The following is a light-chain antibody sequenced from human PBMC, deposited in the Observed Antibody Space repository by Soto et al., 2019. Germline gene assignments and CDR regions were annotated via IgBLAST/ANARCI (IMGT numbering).Light chain of an antibody. CDR2: GAS. V-gene: IGKV3-20*01. J-gene: IGKJ4*01. CDR1: QSVSSSY. CDR3: QQYNSWPLT. Sequence: EIAMTQSPGTLSLSPGERATLSCRASQSVSSSYLAWYQQKPGQAPRLLIYGASSRATGIPDRFSGSGSGTDFTLTISRLEPEDFATYYCQQYNSWPLTFGGGTKVDIK.